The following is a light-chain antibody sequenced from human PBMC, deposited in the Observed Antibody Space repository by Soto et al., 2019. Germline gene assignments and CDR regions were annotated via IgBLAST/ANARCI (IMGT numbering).Light chain of an antibody. V-gene: IGKV1-39*01. Sequence: DIQMTQSPSSLSASVGDRVTISCRPSQTIANYLNWYQHKPGNAPKLLIYAASSLQTGVPSRFSGSGSGTDLTLTINSLQPEDFATYFCHQSHSSPYTFGQGTRLEIK. CDR2: AAS. CDR1: QTIANY. CDR3: HQSHSSPYT. J-gene: IGKJ2*01.